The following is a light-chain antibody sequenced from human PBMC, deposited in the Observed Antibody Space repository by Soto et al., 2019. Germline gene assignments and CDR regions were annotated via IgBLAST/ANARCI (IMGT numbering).Light chain of an antibody. CDR1: QSISSW. Sequence: DIQMTQSPSTLSASVGDRVTITCRARQSISSWLAWYQQKPGKAPKLLIYDASSLESGVPSRFSGSGSGTEFTLTISSLHPDDFATYYCQQYNSYPFPFGPWTKVDIK. J-gene: IGKJ3*01. V-gene: IGKV1-5*01. CDR2: DAS. CDR3: QQYNSYPFP.